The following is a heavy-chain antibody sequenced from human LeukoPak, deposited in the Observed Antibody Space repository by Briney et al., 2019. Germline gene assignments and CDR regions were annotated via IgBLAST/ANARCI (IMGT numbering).Heavy chain of an antibody. J-gene: IGHJ1*01. CDR1: GGSFSGYY. Sequence: SETLSLTCAVYGGSFSGYYWSWIRQPPGKGLEWIGEINHSGSTNYNPSLKSRVTISVDTSKNQFSLKLSSMTAADTAVYYCARGRRYSSSGYFQHWGQGTLVTVSS. CDR2: INHSGST. D-gene: IGHD6-6*01. CDR3: ARGRRYSSSGYFQH. V-gene: IGHV4-34*01.